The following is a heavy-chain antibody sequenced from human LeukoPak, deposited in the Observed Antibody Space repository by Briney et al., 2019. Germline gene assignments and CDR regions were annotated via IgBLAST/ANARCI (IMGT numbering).Heavy chain of an antibody. CDR3: ARVGYSSRWYPRSYGVGASDI. CDR2: INWNGGST. J-gene: IGHJ3*02. D-gene: IGHD6-13*01. V-gene: IGHV3-20*04. CDR1: GFTFDDYA. Sequence: RSGGSLRLSCAASGFTFDDYAMSWVRQAPGKGLEWVSGINWNGGSTGYADSVKGRFTISRDNAKNSLYLQMNRLRAEDTALYYCARVGYSSRWYPRSYGVGASDIWGQGTMVTVSS.